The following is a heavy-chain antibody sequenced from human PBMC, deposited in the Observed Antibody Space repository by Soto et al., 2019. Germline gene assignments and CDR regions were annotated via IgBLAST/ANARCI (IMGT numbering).Heavy chain of an antibody. V-gene: IGHV3-23*01. CDR3: AKDLQFSSSYTSAGDYND. CDR2: VSGRGGVT. D-gene: IGHD2-21*02. CDR1: GFTLRNKD. J-gene: IGHJ4*02. Sequence: EVQLLESGGGLVQPGGSLRLTCVGSGFTLRNKDMGWVRQAPGTGLEWVWGVSGRGGVTYYEDAEKGRFNISSDNDTKTRYLQMNNRRATDTAVDYCAKDLQFSSSYTSAGDYNDWGQGTLVTVSS.